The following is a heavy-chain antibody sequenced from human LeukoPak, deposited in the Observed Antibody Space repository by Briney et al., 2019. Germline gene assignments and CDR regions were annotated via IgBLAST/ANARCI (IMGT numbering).Heavy chain of an antibody. D-gene: IGHD3-10*01. CDR2: IYYGGST. CDR1: GGSISSSSYY. CDR3: VSYGSGSYYIDLPFDY. V-gene: IGHV4-39*01. J-gene: IGHJ4*02. Sequence: PSETLSLTCTVSGGSISSSSYYWGWIRQPPGKGREWIGSIYYGGSTYYNPSLKSRVTIYVDTSKNQFSLKLSSVTAADTAVYYCVSYGSGSYYIDLPFDYWGQGTLVTVSS.